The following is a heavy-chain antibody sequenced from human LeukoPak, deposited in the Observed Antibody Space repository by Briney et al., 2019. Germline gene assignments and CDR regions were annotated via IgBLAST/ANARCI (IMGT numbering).Heavy chain of an antibody. J-gene: IGHJ3*02. CDR2: IFHSGST. Sequence: PSETLSLTCTVSGDSSSSSSYYWGWIRQPPGKGLEWIGSIFHSGSTYYNPSLKSRVTLSVDTSKNQFYLKLSSVTAADTAVYYCSFSHPETGYDIYCSGGSCSGPGAFDIWGQGTMVTVSS. CDR3: SFSHPETGYDIYCSGGSCSGPGAFDI. CDR1: GDSSSSSSYY. D-gene: IGHD2-15*01. V-gene: IGHV4-39*01.